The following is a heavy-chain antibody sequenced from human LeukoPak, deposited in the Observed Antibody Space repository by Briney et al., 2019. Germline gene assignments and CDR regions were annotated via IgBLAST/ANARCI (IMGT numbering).Heavy chain of an antibody. CDR3: ARVGRFLEGLPYDFDY. CDR2: ISYDGSNK. D-gene: IGHD3-3*01. J-gene: IGHJ4*02. Sequence: QPGRSLRLSCAASGFTFSSYAMHWVRQAPGKGLEWVAVISYDGSNKYYADSVKGRFTISRDNSKNTLYLQMNSLRAEDTAVYYCARVGRFLEGLPYDFDYWGQGTLVTVSS. V-gene: IGHV3-30-3*01. CDR1: GFTFSSYA.